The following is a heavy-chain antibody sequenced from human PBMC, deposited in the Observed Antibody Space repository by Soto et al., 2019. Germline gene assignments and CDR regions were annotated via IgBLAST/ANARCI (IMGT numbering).Heavy chain of an antibody. CDR2: ISYDGSNK. CDR1: GFTFSSYA. V-gene: IGHV3-30-3*01. D-gene: IGHD3-10*01. Sequence: GGSLRLSCAASGFTFSSYAMHWVRQAPGKGLEWVAVISYDGSNKYYADSVKGRFTISRDNSKNTLYLQMNSLRAEDTAVYYCAIDRSMVRGVIRSAFDIWGQGTMVTVSS. CDR3: AIDRSMVRGVIRSAFDI. J-gene: IGHJ3*02.